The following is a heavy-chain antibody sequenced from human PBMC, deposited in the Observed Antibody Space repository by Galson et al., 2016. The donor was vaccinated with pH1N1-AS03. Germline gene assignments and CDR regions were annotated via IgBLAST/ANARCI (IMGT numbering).Heavy chain of an antibody. CDR2: VIIGGSP. CDR1: GGSFRGTY. D-gene: IGHD3-10*01. Sequence: TLSLTCRDLGGSFRGTYWTWIRQTPGKGLEWIGEVIIGGSPTYSPSLKSRVSISLDTSRKQVSLRLISVSAADTAVYFRARRPTGIDYWGPGTLVTVAS. J-gene: IGHJ4*02. V-gene: IGHV4-34*12. CDR3: ARRPTGIDY.